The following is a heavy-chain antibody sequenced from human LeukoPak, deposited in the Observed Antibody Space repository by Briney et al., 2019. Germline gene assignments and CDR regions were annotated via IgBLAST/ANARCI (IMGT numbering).Heavy chain of an antibody. CDR2: IYYSGST. J-gene: IGHJ6*02. CDR3: ARLVVTGSYYQVNNYYYGMDV. CDR1: GGSISSYY. Sequence: SETLSLTCTVSGGSISSYYWSWIRQPPGKGLEWIGYIYYSGSTNYNPSLKSRVTISVDTSKNQFSLKLSSVTAADTAVYYCARLVVTGSYYQVNNYYYGMDVWGQGTTVTVSS. V-gene: IGHV4-59*12. D-gene: IGHD3-10*01.